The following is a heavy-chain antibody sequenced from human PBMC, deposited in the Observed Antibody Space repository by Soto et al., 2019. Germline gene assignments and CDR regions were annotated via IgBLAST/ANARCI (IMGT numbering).Heavy chain of an antibody. D-gene: IGHD6-6*01. CDR1: GFTFSSYE. J-gene: IGHJ4*02. V-gene: IGHV3-48*03. Sequence: GGSLRLSCAASGFTFSSYEMNWVRQAPGKGLEWVSYISSSGSTIYYADSVKGRFTISRDNAKNSLYLQMKSLRAEDTAVYYCARGGYSSSSSKVDYWGQGTLVTVSS. CDR3: ARGGYSSSSSKVDY. CDR2: ISSSGSTI.